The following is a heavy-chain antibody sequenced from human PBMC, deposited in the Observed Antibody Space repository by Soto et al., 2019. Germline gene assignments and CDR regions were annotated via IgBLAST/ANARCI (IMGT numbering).Heavy chain of an antibody. CDR3: AHRLPTGAADAFDI. V-gene: IGHV2-5*02. Sequence: PTLVNPTQTLTLTCTFSGFSLSTSGVGVGWIRQPPGKALEWLALIYWDDDKRYSPSLKSRLTITKDTPKNQVVLTMTNMDPVDTATYYCAHRLPTGAADAFDIWGQGTMVTVSS. D-gene: IGHD7-27*01. J-gene: IGHJ3*02. CDR2: IYWDDDK. CDR1: GFSLSTSGVG.